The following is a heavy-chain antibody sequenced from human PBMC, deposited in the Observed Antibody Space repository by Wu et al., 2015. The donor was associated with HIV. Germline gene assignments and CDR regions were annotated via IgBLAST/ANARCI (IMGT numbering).Heavy chain of an antibody. J-gene: IGHJ4*02. D-gene: IGHD5-12*01. CDR2: IGVSNGNT. V-gene: IGHV1-18*01. CDR3: VRKMEYSGYYPFDL. Sequence: QVQLVQSGGEVKKPGASVKVSCKASGYSFVRYSLNWVRQAPGQGLEWMGWIGVSNGNTIYAQKFQGRVIMTTDKPTSTVYMELKSLTSDDTAIYYCVRKMEYSGYYPFDLWGQGTLVTSPQ. CDR1: GYSFVRYS.